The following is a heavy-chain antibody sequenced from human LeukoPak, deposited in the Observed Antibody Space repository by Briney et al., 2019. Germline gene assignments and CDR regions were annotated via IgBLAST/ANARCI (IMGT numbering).Heavy chain of an antibody. J-gene: IGHJ4*02. Sequence: SQTLSLTCAISGDSVCSNSVAWSWVRQSPSRGLEWLGRTYYRSKWYSDYANSVKSRITINSDTSRNQFSLHLGSVTPEDTAVYYCARDSRVSNSFPFDYWGQGTLVTVSS. CDR2: TYYRSKWYS. CDR1: GDSVCSNSVA. D-gene: IGHD4-11*01. CDR3: ARDSRVSNSFPFDY. V-gene: IGHV6-1*01.